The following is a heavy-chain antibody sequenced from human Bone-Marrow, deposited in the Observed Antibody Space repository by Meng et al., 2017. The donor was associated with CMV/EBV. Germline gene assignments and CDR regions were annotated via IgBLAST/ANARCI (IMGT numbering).Heavy chain of an antibody. J-gene: IGHJ4*02. Sequence: LVEPGAEVMRPGPWVMLSGKASGGPFSSYAISWGRQAPGQGLEWMGGIILIFGTANYAQKFQGRVPITADESTSTAYMELSSLRSEDTAVYYCARDSRDSSGYWVWDYWGQGILVTVSS. CDR1: GGPFSSYA. CDR2: IILIFGTA. D-gene: IGHD3-22*01. CDR3: ARDSRDSSGYWVWDY. V-gene: IGHV1-69*01.